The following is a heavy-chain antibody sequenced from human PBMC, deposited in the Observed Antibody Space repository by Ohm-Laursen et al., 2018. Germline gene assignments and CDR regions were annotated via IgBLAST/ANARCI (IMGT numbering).Heavy chain of an antibody. D-gene: IGHD6-19*01. V-gene: IGHV4-39*01. CDR1: SPSISSSTYY. CDR3: ARNNSGWYFDY. J-gene: IGHJ4*02. Sequence: TLSLTCTFSSPSISSSTYYWGWIRQPPGKGLEWIGSIYFSGSAYYTPSLKSRFTISVDTSKNQFSLKLSSVTAADTAVYYCARNNSGWYFDYWGQGTLVTVSS. CDR2: IYFSGSA.